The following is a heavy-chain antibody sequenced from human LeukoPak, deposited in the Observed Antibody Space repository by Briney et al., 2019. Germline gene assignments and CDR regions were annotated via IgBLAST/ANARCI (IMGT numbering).Heavy chain of an antibody. J-gene: IGHJ6*03. Sequence: GASVKVSCKASGYTFTRYGISWVRQAPGQGLEWMGWISAYNGITHFAQKFQGRVTMTTDTSTSTGYMELSSLRSDDTAVYYCARDSPYYYGSGSATYYMDVWGKGTTVTISS. CDR1: GYTFTRYG. CDR2: ISAYNGIT. D-gene: IGHD3-10*01. V-gene: IGHV1-18*01. CDR3: ARDSPYYYGSGSATYYMDV.